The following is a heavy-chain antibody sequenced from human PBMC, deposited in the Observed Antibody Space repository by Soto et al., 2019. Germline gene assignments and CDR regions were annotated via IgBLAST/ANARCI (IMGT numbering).Heavy chain of an antibody. CDR3: ARGGYCSSTSCCLFDD. V-gene: IGHV4-4*02. Sequence: SETLSLTCAVSSGSISSSNWWSWVRQPPGKGLEWIGEIYHSGSTNYNPSLKSRVTISVDKSKNQFSLKLSSVTAADTAVYYCARGGYCSSTSCCLFDDWGQGTLVTVSS. J-gene: IGHJ5*02. CDR1: SGSISSSNW. CDR2: IYHSGST. D-gene: IGHD2-2*01.